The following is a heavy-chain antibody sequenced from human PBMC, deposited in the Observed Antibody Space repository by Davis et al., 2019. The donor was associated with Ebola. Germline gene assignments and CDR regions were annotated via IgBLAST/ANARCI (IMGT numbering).Heavy chain of an antibody. D-gene: IGHD6-19*01. CDR3: ARGAEQWLVLGLGWFDP. CDR2: INHDGRT. Sequence: SETLSLTCAVYGGSFSGYYWSWIRQPPGKGLEWIGEINHDGRTNYNPSLESRVTMSIDTSKNQFSLKLRSLTAADTAVYFCARGAEQWLVLGLGWFDPWGQGTLVTVSS. V-gene: IGHV4-34*01. CDR1: GGSFSGYY. J-gene: IGHJ5*02.